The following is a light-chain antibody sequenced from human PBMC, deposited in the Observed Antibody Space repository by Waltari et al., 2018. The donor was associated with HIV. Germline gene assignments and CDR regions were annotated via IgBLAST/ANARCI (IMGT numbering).Light chain of an antibody. V-gene: IGLV2-14*01. CDR3: XSYXXXXXXV. Sequence: QSALTXPXXXSGSPGQXIXXPCXGTSSDVGGYKYVYWYQHNPRKAPKLMIXXXXXXPSGVSNRXXXSXXXXXASLTXXXLQAEDEADYYCXSYXXXXXXVXXXGTKVTVL. CDR2: XXX. CDR1: SSDVGGYKY. J-gene: IGLJ1*01.